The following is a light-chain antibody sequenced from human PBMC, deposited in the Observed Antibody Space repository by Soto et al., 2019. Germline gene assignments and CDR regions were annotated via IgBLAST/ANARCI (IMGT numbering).Light chain of an antibody. Sequence: DIQMTQSPSTLSASVGDRVAITRRASQSISDSLAWYQQKPGKAPDLLISDVSKLERGVASRFSGSGSGTEFTLTISSMQPDDLATYYCQQYHGFSRTFGQGTKVDIK. CDR2: DVS. V-gene: IGKV1-5*01. J-gene: IGKJ1*01. CDR3: QQYHGFSRT. CDR1: QSISDS.